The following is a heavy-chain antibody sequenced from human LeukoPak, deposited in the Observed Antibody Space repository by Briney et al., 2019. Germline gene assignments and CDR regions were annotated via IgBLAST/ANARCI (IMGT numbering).Heavy chain of an antibody. J-gene: IGHJ4*02. D-gene: IGHD2-15*01. Sequence: GGSLRLSCAASGITLSSYAMSWVRQAPGKGLEWVSVISGSGGTTYYADSVKGRFTISRDNSKKTLYLQMSSLRAEDTAEYYCAKKAGSRTDQYPLDYWGQGTLVTVSS. CDR2: ISGSGGTT. CDR1: GITLSSYA. V-gene: IGHV3-23*01. CDR3: AKKAGSRTDQYPLDY.